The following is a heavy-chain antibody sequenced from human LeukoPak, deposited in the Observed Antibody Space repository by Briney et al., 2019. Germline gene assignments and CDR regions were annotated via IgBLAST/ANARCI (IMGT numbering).Heavy chain of an antibody. CDR2: INRGGSST. CDR1: GITFSSYW. CDR3: ARASGTDSTGYVQIGF. V-gene: IGHV3-74*01. Sequence: PGGSLRLSCAASGITFSSYWMHWVRHAPGKGLVWLSRINRGGSSTSYVDSVKGRFTISRDNANNTLYLQMNSLRADDTAVYYCARASGTDSTGYVQIGFWGQGTLGTVSS. J-gene: IGHJ4*02. D-gene: IGHD3-22*01.